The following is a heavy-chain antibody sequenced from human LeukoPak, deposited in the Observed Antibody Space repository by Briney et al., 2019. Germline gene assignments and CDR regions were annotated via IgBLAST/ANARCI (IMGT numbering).Heavy chain of an antibody. Sequence: SETLSLTCAVYGGSFSGYYWSWIRQPPGKGLEWIGEINHSGSTNYNPSLKSRVTISVDTSKNQFSLKLRSVTAADTAVYYCARGRRWAAAGECWGQGKMVTVSS. D-gene: IGHD6-13*01. CDR3: ARGRRWAAAGEC. CDR1: GGSFSGYY. CDR2: INHSGST. V-gene: IGHV4-34*01. J-gene: IGHJ3*01.